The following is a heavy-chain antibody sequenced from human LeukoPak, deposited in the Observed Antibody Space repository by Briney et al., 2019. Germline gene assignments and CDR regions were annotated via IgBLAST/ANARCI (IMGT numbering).Heavy chain of an antibody. Sequence: SETLSLTCTVSGGTISSYYWSWIRQPPGKGLEWIGYIYYSGSTNYNPSLKSRVTISVDTSKNQFSLKLSSVTAADTAVYYCACTTIGRQGYSYGREPDYYYYYGMDVWGQGTTVTVSS. CDR3: ACTTIGRQGYSYGREPDYYYYYGMDV. CDR1: GGTISSYY. CDR2: IYYSGST. D-gene: IGHD5-18*01. J-gene: IGHJ6*02. V-gene: IGHV4-59*01.